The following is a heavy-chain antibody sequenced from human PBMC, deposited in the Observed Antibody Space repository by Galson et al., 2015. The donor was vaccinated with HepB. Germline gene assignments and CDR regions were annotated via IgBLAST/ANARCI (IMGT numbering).Heavy chain of an antibody. CDR2: ISSDGSNK. V-gene: IGHV3-30-3*01. D-gene: IGHD5-12*01. CDR3: VRDRSGYELDH. Sequence: SLRLSCAASGFTFSSYSLDWVRQAPGKGLEWVAGISSDGSNKYYADSVKGRFSISRDKSKNTLYLQMNSLRIEDTAVYYCVRDRSGYELDHWGQGTLVTVSS. J-gene: IGHJ5*02. CDR1: GFTFSSYS.